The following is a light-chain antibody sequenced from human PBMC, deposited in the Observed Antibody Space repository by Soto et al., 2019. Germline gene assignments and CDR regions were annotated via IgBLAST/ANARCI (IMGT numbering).Light chain of an antibody. CDR3: QQYGSSGT. V-gene: IGKV3-20*01. J-gene: IGKJ1*01. Sequence: EIVMTQSPGTLSVSPGERATLSCMASQSVSNNYLAWYQQNPGQAPRLLIYGASNRATGIPDGFSGSGSGTDFTLTISRLEPEDFAVYYCQQYGSSGTFGQGTKVDI. CDR1: QSVSNNY. CDR2: GAS.